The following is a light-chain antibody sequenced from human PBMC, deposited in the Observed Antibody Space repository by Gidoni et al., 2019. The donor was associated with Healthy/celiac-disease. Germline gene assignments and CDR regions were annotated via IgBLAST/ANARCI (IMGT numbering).Light chain of an antibody. CDR2: QDS. Sequence: SYELTQPPSVSVSPGQTASITCSGDKLGDKYACWYQQKPGQSPVLVIYQDSKRPSGIPERFSGSNAGNTATLTISGTQAMEEGGEGGGGGDSSTAVFGGGTKLTVL. CDR1: KLGDKY. J-gene: IGLJ2*01. V-gene: IGLV3-1*01. CDR3: GGGDSSTAV.